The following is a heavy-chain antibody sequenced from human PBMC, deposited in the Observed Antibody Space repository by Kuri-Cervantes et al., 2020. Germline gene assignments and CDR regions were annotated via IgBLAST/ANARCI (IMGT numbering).Heavy chain of an antibody. V-gene: IGHV3-47*01. Sequence: GESLKISCASSGFTFSNYAMAWVRQAPGKGLEWVSTIRGTGTSTYYADFVMGRFTISRDNAKKSLYLHMNSLIAEDMAVYYCARQENRTGGVCYHFDYWGQGTLVTVSS. D-gene: IGHD2-8*02. CDR1: GFTFSNYA. CDR3: ARQENRTGGVCYHFDY. CDR2: IRGTGTST. J-gene: IGHJ4*02.